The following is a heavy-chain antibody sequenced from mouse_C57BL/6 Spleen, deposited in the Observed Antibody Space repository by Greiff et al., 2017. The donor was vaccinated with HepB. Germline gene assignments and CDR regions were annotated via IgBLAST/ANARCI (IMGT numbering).Heavy chain of an antibody. V-gene: IGHV1-18*01. CDR3: ARGDGNYDWFAY. J-gene: IGHJ3*01. CDR2: INPNNGGT. CDR1: GYTFTDYN. Sequence: VQLKESGPELVKPGASVKIPCKASGYTFTDYNMDWVKQSHGKSLEWIGDINPNNGGTIYNQKFKGKATLTVDKSSSTAYMELRSLTSEDTAVYYCARGDGNYDWFAYWGQGTLVTVSA. D-gene: IGHD2-1*01.